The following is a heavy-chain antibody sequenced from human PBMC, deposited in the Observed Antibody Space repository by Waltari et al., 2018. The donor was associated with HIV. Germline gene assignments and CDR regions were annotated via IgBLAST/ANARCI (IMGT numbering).Heavy chain of an antibody. CDR2: ISWNSGSI. V-gene: IGHV3-9*01. CDR3: AKVQGSSSLNYFDY. CDR1: GFTFDDYA. D-gene: IGHD6-6*01. Sequence: EVQLVESGGGLVQPGRSLRLSCAASGFTFDDYAMHWVRQAPGKGLEWVSGISWNSGSIGYADSVKGRFTISRDNAKNSLYLQMNSLRAEDTALYYCAKVQGSSSLNYFDYWGQGTLVTVSS. J-gene: IGHJ4*02.